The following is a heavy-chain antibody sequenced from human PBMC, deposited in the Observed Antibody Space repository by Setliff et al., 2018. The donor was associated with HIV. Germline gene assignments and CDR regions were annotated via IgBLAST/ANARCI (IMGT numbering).Heavy chain of an antibody. Sequence: ASVKVSCKASGYTFTNYGISWVRQAPGQGLEWMGWISAYNGNTNYAQKLQDRVTMATDTSTSTAYMGLRSLRSDDTAVYYCARILVGVDDAFDIWGQGTMVTVS. D-gene: IGHD1-26*01. CDR2: ISAYNGNT. CDR3: ARILVGVDDAFDI. CDR1: GYTFTNYG. V-gene: IGHV1-18*01. J-gene: IGHJ3*02.